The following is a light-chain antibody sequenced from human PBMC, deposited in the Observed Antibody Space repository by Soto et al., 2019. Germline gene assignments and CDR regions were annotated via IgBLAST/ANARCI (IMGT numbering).Light chain of an antibody. J-gene: IGLJ1*01. Sequence: QSVLTQPASVSGSPGQSIAISCTGTSSDVGDYNSVSWYQQHPGKAPKLMIYNVSNRPSGVSDRFSGSKSGNTASLTISGLQAEDEADYYCSSYTSSNTYVFGTGTKVTVL. V-gene: IGLV2-14*03. CDR3: SSYTSSNTYV. CDR2: NVS. CDR1: SSDVGDYNS.